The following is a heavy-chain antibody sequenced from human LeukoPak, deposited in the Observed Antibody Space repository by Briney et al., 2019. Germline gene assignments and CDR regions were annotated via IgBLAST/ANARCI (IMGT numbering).Heavy chain of an antibody. V-gene: IGHV1-69*01. CDR3: ASGDYYGSGSYSDY. D-gene: IGHD3-10*01. Sequence: SVKVSFKASGCTFSSYAISWVRQAPGQGLEWMGGIIPIFGTANYAQKFQGRVTITADESTSTAYMELSSLRSEDTAVYYCASGDYYGSGSYSDYWGEGTLVTVSS. CDR2: IIPIFGTA. J-gene: IGHJ4*02. CDR1: GCTFSSYA.